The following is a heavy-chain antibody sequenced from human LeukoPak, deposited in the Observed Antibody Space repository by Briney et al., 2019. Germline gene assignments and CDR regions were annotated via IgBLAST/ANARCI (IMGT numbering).Heavy chain of an antibody. CDR2: IIPIFGTA. Sequence: SVKVSCKASGGTFSSYAISWVRQAPGQGLEWMGGIIPIFGTANYAQKFQGRVTITADKSTSTAYMELSSLRSEDTAVYYCARRYKQQLVFRLYFQHWGQGTLVTVSS. V-gene: IGHV1-69*06. J-gene: IGHJ1*01. CDR1: GGTFSSYA. D-gene: IGHD6-13*01. CDR3: ARRYKQQLVFRLYFQH.